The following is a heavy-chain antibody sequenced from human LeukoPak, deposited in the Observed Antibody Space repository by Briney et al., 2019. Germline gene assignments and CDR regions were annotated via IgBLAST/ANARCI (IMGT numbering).Heavy chain of an antibody. D-gene: IGHD6-13*01. CDR2: IYSGGST. V-gene: IGHV3-53*01. CDR1: GCTVSSNY. CDR3: ASSKIAAAGPYYFVY. J-gene: IGHJ4*02. Sequence: PGGSLRLTCAASGCTVSSNYMSWVRQPPGKGLEWVSDIYSGGSTYYADSVKGRFTISRDNSKNTLYLQMNSLRAEDTAVYYCASSKIAAAGPYYFVYWGQGTLVTVSS.